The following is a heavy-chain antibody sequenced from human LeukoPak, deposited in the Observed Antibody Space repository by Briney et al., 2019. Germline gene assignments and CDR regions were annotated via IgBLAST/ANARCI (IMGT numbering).Heavy chain of an antibody. CDR2: IIHRGST. D-gene: IGHD6-6*01. J-gene: IGHJ4*02. CDR3: ARGDTVAARPGRFDY. CDR1: GGSFSGYY. Sequence: SETLSLTCAVYGGSFSGYYWSWIRQPPGKGLEWIGEIIHRGSTNYNPSLKSRVTISVDTSKNQFSLKVSSVSTADTAVYYCARGDTVAARPGRFDYWGQGTLVTVSS. V-gene: IGHV4-34*01.